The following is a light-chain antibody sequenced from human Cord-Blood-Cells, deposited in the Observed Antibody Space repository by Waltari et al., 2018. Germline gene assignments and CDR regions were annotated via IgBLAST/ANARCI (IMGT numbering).Light chain of an antibody. CDR2: EDS. CDR3: YSTDSSGNRV. V-gene: IGLV3-10*01. J-gene: IGLJ3*02. CDR1: ALPKKY. Sequence: SYDLTQPPSVSVSPGQTARLTCSGDALPKKYAYWYQQKSGQAPVLVIYEDSKRPSGIPERFSGSSSGTMATLTISGAQVEDEADYYCYSTDSSGNRVFGGGTKLTVL.